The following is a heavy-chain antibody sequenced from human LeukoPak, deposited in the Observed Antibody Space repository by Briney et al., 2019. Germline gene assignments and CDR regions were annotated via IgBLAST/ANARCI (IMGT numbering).Heavy chain of an antibody. V-gene: IGHV3-20*04. CDR1: GFTFDDYG. J-gene: IGHJ4*02. CDR3: ATYYDILTGYYPRRDY. D-gene: IGHD3-9*01. CDR2: INWNGGST. Sequence: GGSLRLSCAASGFTFDDYGMSWVRQAPGKGLEWVSGINWNGGSTGYADSVKGRFTISRDNAKNSLYLQMNSLRAEDTAVYYCATYYDILTGYYPRRDYWGQGTLATVSS.